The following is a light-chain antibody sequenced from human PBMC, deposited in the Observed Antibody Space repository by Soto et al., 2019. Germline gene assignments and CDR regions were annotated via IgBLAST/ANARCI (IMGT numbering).Light chain of an antibody. J-gene: IGKJ1*01. Sequence: EMVLTQSPGTLSSSPGGRATLSCRASQSVSSSFLAWYQHKPGQAPRLLIYGASSRATGIPDRFSGSGSGTDFTLTIRRLEPEDFAVYYCQQYGISPWTFGQGTKVEIK. CDR2: GAS. V-gene: IGKV3-20*01. CDR3: QQYGISPWT. CDR1: QSVSSSF.